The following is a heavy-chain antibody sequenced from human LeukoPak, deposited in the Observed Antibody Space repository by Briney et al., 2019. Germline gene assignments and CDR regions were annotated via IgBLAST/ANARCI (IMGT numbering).Heavy chain of an antibody. V-gene: IGHV4-34*01. Sequence: PSETLSLTCAVYGGSFSGYYWSWIRQPPGKGLEWIGEINHSGSTNYNPSLKSRVTISVDTSKNQFSLKLSSVTAADTAVYYCASGSPRYYYDSSGYGADYWGQGTLVAVSS. J-gene: IGHJ4*02. CDR2: INHSGST. CDR1: GGSFSGYY. CDR3: ASGSPRYYYDSSGYGADY. D-gene: IGHD3-22*01.